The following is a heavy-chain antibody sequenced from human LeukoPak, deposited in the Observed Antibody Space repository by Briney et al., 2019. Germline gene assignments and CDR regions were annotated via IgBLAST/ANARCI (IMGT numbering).Heavy chain of an antibody. CDR1: GFTFSSYD. CDR2: ISGSGGST. D-gene: IGHD3-22*01. V-gene: IGHV3-23*01. J-gene: IGHJ4*02. Sequence: GGSLRLSWAASGFTFSSYDMSWVRQAPGKGLVWVSAISGSGGSTYYADSVEGRFTISRDNSKNTLYLQMNSLRAEDTAVYYCAKFPLASYYYDSSSFGYYFDYWGQGTLVTVSS. CDR3: AKFPLASYYYDSSSFGYYFDY.